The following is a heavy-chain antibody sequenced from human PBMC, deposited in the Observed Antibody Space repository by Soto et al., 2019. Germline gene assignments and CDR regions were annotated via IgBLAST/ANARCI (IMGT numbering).Heavy chain of an antibody. D-gene: IGHD1-7*01. CDR3: ASRDPGTSVDY. CDR1: GGSFTSNNW. Sequence: PSETLSLTCAVSGGSFTSNNWWTWRRQPPGQVLEWIGEIYRTGSTNYNPSLKSRVTISLDKSENQFSLKVTSLTAADTAVYYCASRDPGTSVDYWGQGTLVTVSS. V-gene: IGHV4-4*02. J-gene: IGHJ4*02. CDR2: IYRTGST.